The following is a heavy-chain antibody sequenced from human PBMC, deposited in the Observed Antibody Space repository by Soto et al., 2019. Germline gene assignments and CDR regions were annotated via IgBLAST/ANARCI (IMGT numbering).Heavy chain of an antibody. J-gene: IGHJ6*02. CDR1: GYTFTSYG. Sequence: QVQLVQSGAEVKKPGASVKVSCKASGYTFTSYGISWVRQAPGQGLEWMGWISAYNGNTNYAQKLQGRVTMTTDTSTSTAYMELRRLRSDDTAVYYCAREKYYYGSGSYYNPAPSSYYYGMDVWGQGTTVTVSS. V-gene: IGHV1-18*01. D-gene: IGHD3-10*01. CDR2: ISAYNGNT. CDR3: AREKYYYGSGSYYNPAPSSYYYGMDV.